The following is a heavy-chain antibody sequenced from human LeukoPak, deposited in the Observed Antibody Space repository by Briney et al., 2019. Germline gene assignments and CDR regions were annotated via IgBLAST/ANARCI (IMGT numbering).Heavy chain of an antibody. CDR1: GFTFSSYA. J-gene: IGHJ4*02. Sequence: PGGSLRLSCAASGFTFSSYAMHWVRQAPGKGLEWVAVISYDGSNKYYADSVKGRFTIPRDNSKNTLYLQMNSLRAEDTAVYYCARDMWYYDSSGFYFDYWGQGTLVTVSS. CDR2: ISYDGSNK. V-gene: IGHV3-30-3*01. D-gene: IGHD3-22*01. CDR3: ARDMWYYDSSGFYFDY.